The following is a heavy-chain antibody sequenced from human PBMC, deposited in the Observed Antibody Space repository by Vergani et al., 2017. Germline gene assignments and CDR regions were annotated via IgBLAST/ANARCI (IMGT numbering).Heavy chain of an antibody. V-gene: IGHV4-59*12. CDR2: VYYDGST. Sequence: QVQLQESGPGLVKPSETLSLTCTISGDSISNYYWNWIRQPPGKGLEWIGYVYYDGSTNYNPSLKSRVTISVDTSKNQFSLKLSSVTAADTAVYYCARGRLRYFDWLSKPDAFDIWGQGTMVTVSS. CDR3: ARGRLRYFDWLSKPDAFDI. CDR1: GDSISNYY. D-gene: IGHD3-9*01. J-gene: IGHJ3*02.